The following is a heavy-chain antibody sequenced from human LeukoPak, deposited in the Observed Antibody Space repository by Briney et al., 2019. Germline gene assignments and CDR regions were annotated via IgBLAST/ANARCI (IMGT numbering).Heavy chain of an antibody. CDR3: ARDLIVVVPAAIEYVGAFDI. D-gene: IGHD2-2*02. CDR1: GFSFSVYA. V-gene: IGHV3-30-3*01. CDR2: ISDGGGDE. Sequence: GGSLRLSCAASGFSFSVYALHWVRQAPGKGLDWVAVISDGGGDEEYADSVRGRFTISRDNSKNMVYLQMNSLRAEDTAVYYCARDLIVVVPAAIEYVGAFDIWGQGTMVTVSS. J-gene: IGHJ3*02.